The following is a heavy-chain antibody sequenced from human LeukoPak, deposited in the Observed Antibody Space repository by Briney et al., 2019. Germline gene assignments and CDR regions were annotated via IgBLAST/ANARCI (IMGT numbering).Heavy chain of an antibody. D-gene: IGHD3-22*01. Sequence: PGGSLRLSCAASGCTFSSYSMNWVRQAPGKGLEWVSSISSSSSYIYYADSVKGRFTISRDNAKNSLYLQMNSLRAEDTAVYYCAREVSYYDSSGMDVWGQGTTVTVSS. CDR3: AREVSYYDSSGMDV. V-gene: IGHV3-21*01. CDR2: ISSSSSYI. J-gene: IGHJ6*02. CDR1: GCTFSSYS.